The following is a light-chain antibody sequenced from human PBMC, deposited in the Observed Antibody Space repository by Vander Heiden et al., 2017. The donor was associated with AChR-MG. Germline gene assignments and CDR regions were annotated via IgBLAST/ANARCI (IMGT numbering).Light chain of an antibody. CDR1: SSEVGGYNY. CDR3: CSYAGSYTMRV. CDR2: DVS. V-gene: IGLV2-11*01. Sequence: QSALTPPRSVSGSPGQSVTISCTGTSSEVGGYNYVSWYQQHPGKAPKLMIYDVSKRPSGVPDRFSGSKSGNTASLTISGLQAEDEADYYCCSYAGSYTMRVFGGGTKLTVL. J-gene: IGLJ2*01.